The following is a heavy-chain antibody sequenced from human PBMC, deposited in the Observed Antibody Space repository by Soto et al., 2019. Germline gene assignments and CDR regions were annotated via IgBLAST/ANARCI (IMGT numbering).Heavy chain of an antibody. CDR1: GYTFTSYA. J-gene: IGHJ3*02. Sequence: QVQLVQSGAEVKKPGASVKVSCKASGYTFTSYAMHWVRQAPGQRLEWMGWINAGNGNTKYSQKFQGRVTITRDTSASPAYMELSSLRSEDTAVYYCARSPSPSSQKWAFDIWGQGTMVTVSS. D-gene: IGHD1-26*01. CDR2: INAGNGNT. CDR3: ARSPSPSSQKWAFDI. V-gene: IGHV1-3*01.